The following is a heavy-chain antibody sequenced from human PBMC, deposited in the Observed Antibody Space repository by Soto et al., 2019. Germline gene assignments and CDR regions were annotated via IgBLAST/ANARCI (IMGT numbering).Heavy chain of an antibody. CDR3: AKDWYYYCSGSHDGRLYV. D-gene: IGHD3-10*01. J-gene: IGHJ6*02. CDR2: ISYAGSNK. CDR1: ALTFSSYG. V-gene: IGHV3-30*18. Sequence: SLRLSCTASALTFSSYGMLWVRQAPGKGQEGVAVISYAGSNKYYADSVKGRFTISRDNSKNTLYLQMNSLRAEDTAVYYCAKDWYYYCSGSHDGRLYVCGRGSTVPVSS.